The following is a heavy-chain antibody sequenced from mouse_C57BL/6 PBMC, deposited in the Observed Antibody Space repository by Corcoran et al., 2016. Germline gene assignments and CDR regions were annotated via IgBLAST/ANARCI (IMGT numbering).Heavy chain of an antibody. V-gene: IGHV1-26*01. CDR2: INPNNGGN. CDR3: SRDYDAFAY. J-gene: IGHJ3*01. CDR1: GYTFTDYY. D-gene: IGHD2-4*01. Sequence: EVQLQQSGPELVKPGASVKISCKASGYTFTDYYMNWGKQSHGKSLEWIGDINPNNGGNSYNQKFKGKATLTVDNSSSTADMERRCLTSDDSAVYYCSRDYDAFAYWGQGTLVTVSA.